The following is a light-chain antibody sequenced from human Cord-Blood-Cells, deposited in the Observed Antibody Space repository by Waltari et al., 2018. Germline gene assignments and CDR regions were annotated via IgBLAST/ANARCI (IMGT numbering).Light chain of an antibody. CDR1: QDISNY. CDR2: DAS. CDR3: QQYDNLPT. J-gene: IGKJ4*01. V-gene: IGKV1-33*01. Sequence: DIQMTQSPSSLSASVGDRVTITCQASQDISNYLNWYQQKPGKAPTLLIYDASNLETGVPSRFSGSGSGTDFTFTISRLQPEDIATYYCQQYDNLPTFGGGTKVEIK.